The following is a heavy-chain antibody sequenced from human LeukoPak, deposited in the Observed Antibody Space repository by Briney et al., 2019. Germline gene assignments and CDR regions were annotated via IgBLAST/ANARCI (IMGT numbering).Heavy chain of an antibody. J-gene: IGHJ4*02. CDR2: ISYDGRNE. Sequence: GGSLRLSCAASGFAFSTYNMHWVRQAPGKGLEWVAVISYDGRNENHAESVKGRFTISRDNSKNTLYLQMNSLRAEDTAVYYCARRYPGIAVAAGFDYWGQGTLVTVSS. CDR1: GFAFSTYN. D-gene: IGHD6-19*01. V-gene: IGHV3-30*04. CDR3: ARRYPGIAVAAGFDY.